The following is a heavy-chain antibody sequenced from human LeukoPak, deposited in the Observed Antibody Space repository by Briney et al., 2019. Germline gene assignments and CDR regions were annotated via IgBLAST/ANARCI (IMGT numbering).Heavy chain of an antibody. Sequence: ASVKVSCKASGGTFSSYAISWVRQAPGQGLEWMGGIIPIFGTANYAQKLQGRVTITADKSTSTAYMELSSLRSEDTAVYYCAITYYDILTGYYVYDAFDIWGQGTMVTVSS. D-gene: IGHD3-9*01. J-gene: IGHJ3*02. CDR1: GGTFSSYA. V-gene: IGHV1-69*06. CDR3: AITYYDILTGYYVYDAFDI. CDR2: IIPIFGTA.